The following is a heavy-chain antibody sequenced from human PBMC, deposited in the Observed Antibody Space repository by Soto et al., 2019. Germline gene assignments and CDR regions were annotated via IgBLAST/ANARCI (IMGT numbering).Heavy chain of an antibody. CDR1: GFTFSSYA. CDR3: AKGGYASPFEY. V-gene: IGHV3-23*01. Sequence: PGGSLRLSCAASGFTFSSYAMTWVRQAPGKGLEWVSTIRASGGSTYYADSVKGRFTISRDNSMNTLFLHMNSLRAEDTAIYYCAKGGYASPFEYWGLGTLVTVSS. CDR2: IRASGGST. J-gene: IGHJ4*02. D-gene: IGHD5-12*01.